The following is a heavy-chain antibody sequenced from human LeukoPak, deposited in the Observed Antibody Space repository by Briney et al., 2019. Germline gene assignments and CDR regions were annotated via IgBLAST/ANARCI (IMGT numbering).Heavy chain of an antibody. V-gene: IGHV3-23*01. D-gene: IGHD3-22*01. CDR1: GFTFSSYA. CDR3: AKDRQDYDSGDYFDY. J-gene: IGHJ4*02. CDR2: TSGSGGST. Sequence: GGSLRLSCAASGFTFSSYAMSWVRQAPGKGLEWVSATSGSGGSTYYADSVKGRFTISRDNSKNTLYLQMNSLRAEDTAVYYCAKDRQDYDSGDYFDYWGQGPLVTVSS.